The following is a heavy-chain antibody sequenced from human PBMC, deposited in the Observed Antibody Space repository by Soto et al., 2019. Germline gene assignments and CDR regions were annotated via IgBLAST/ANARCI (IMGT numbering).Heavy chain of an antibody. J-gene: IGHJ6*02. D-gene: IGHD2-2*01. CDR2: IYYSGST. Sequence: QVQLQESGPGLVKPSQTLSLTCTVSGGSISSGGYYWSWIRQHPGKGLEWIGYIYYSGSTYYNPSLKSRVTISIDPSKNQFSLKLSSVTAADTAVYYCAGDKSGGGYSSSTSCLYGMDVWGQGTTVTVSS. CDR1: GGSISSGGYY. CDR3: AGDKSGGGYSSSTSCLYGMDV. V-gene: IGHV4-31*03.